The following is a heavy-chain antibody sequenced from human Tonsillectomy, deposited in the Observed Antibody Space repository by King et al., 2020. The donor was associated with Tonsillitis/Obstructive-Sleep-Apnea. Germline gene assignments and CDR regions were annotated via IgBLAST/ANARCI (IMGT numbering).Heavy chain of an antibody. CDR1: GFTFSSYA. CDR2: ISYDGSNK. CDR3: ASEIFDY. Sequence: VQLVESGGGVVQPGRSLRLSCAASGFTFSSYAMHWVRQAPGKGLEWVAVISYDGSNKYYADSVKGRFTISRDNSKNTLYLQMNSLRAEDTAVYYFASEIFDYWGQGTLVTVSS. J-gene: IGHJ4*02. V-gene: IGHV3-30*04.